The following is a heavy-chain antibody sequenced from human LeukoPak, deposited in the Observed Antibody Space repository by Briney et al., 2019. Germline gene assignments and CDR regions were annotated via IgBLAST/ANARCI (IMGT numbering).Heavy chain of an antibody. Sequence: ASVKVSCKASGYTFATYAMHWVRQAPGQRREGMGWSNAGNGNTKYSQEFQGRVTITRDTSASTAYMDLSSLRSEDMAVYYCVREAPFGAFDIWGQGTMVTVSS. V-gene: IGHV1-3*02. J-gene: IGHJ3*02. CDR3: VREAPFGAFDI. D-gene: IGHD2/OR15-2a*01. CDR2: SNAGNGNT. CDR1: GYTFATYA.